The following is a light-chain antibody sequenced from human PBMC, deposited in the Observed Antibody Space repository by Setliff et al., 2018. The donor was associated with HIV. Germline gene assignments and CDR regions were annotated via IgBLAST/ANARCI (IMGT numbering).Light chain of an antibody. CDR2: DVS. V-gene: IGLV2-11*01. CDR3: CSYAGSYTSLYV. CDR1: SSVVGASNS. J-gene: IGLJ1*01. Sequence: QSALAQPRSVSGSPGQPVTISCTGTSSVVGASNSVSWYQHHPGKAPKVIIYDVSDRPSGVPDRFSGSKSGNTASLTISGLQAEDEADYYCCSYAGSYTSLYVFGTGTKGTVL.